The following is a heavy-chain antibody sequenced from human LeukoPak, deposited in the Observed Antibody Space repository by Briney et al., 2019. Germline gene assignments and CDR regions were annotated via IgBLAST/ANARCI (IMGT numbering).Heavy chain of an antibody. CDR2: IYYSGST. D-gene: IGHD1-26*01. CDR1: GGPFSGYY. V-gene: IGHV4-59*01. J-gene: IGHJ4*02. Sequence: PSETLSLTCAVYGGPFSGYYWSWIRQPPEKGLEWIGYIYYSGSTNYNPSLKSRVTISVDTSKNQFSLKLSSVTAADTAVYYCARDGRFPPEVLPRYFDYWGQGTLVTVSS. CDR3: ARDGRFPPEVLPRYFDY.